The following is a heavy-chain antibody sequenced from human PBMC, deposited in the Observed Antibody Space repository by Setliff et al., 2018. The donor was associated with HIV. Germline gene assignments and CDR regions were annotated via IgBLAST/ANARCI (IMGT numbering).Heavy chain of an antibody. J-gene: IGHJ4*02. CDR2: INAGNGST. Sequence: ASVKVSCKASGYTFTNYAIQWVRQAPGQGLEWMGWINAGNGSTKYSQKFQGRVTITRDTFASTAYMELSSLRSEDTAVYYCASSTVTVFGVVPYYFDYWGQGTLVTVSS. CDR3: ASSTVTVFGVVPYYFDY. V-gene: IGHV1-3*01. D-gene: IGHD3-3*01. CDR1: GYTFTNYA.